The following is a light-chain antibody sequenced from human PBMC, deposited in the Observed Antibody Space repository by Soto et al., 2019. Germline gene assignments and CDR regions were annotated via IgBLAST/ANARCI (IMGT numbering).Light chain of an antibody. CDR1: QSISTF. J-gene: IGKJ2*01. Sequence: DVQMTQSPPSLSASGGDRVTITCRASQSISTFLNWYQQKPGKAPKVVIYGASSLQSGVPSRFSGSGSGTDFTLTISSLQPEDFAIYYCQQSYSSPRTFGQGTKVEIK. CDR3: QQSYSSPRT. V-gene: IGKV1-39*01. CDR2: GAS.